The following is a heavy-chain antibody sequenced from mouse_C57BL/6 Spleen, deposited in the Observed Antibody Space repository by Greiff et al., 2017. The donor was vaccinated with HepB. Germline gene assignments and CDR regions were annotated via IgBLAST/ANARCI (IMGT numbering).Heavy chain of an antibody. Sequence: VKLQQPGAELVKPGASVKLSCKASGYTFTSYWMQWVKQRPGQGLEWIGEIDPSDSYTNYNQKFKGKATLTVDTSSSTAYMQLSSLTSEDSAVYYCARGRDWERTWFAYWGQGTLVTVSA. D-gene: IGHD4-1*01. CDR3: ARGRDWERTWFAY. J-gene: IGHJ3*01. CDR2: IDPSDSYT. CDR1: GYTFTSYW. V-gene: IGHV1-50*01.